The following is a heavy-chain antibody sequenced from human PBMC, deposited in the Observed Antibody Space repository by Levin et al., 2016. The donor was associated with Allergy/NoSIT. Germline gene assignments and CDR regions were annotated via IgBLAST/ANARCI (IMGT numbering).Heavy chain of an antibody. J-gene: IGHJ4*02. Sequence: GESLKISCSASGFTFTNYAVHWVRQAPGKGLEYVSSIKTNGGTTYYAHSVKGRFAISRDNSKNTLYLQMSSLRAEDTAVYYCVKGADEAGNSPFDYWGQGTLVTVSS. D-gene: IGHD5-12*01. CDR3: VKGADEAGNSPFDY. CDR2: IKTNGGTT. V-gene: IGHV3-64D*06. CDR1: GFTFTNYA.